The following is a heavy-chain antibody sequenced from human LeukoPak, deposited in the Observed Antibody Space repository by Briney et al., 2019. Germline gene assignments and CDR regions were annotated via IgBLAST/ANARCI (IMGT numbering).Heavy chain of an antibody. V-gene: IGHV3-48*03. CDR3: ARVRSGYSHENYFDY. J-gene: IGHJ4*02. CDR1: GFTFSNYE. D-gene: IGHD5-18*01. CDR2: ISGSGSTI. Sequence: GGSLRLSCAASGFTFSNYEMNWVRQAPGKGLERVSYISGSGSTIYYADSVKGRLTISRDNAKDSLYLQMNSLRAEDTAVYYCARVRSGYSHENYFDYWGQGTLVTVSS.